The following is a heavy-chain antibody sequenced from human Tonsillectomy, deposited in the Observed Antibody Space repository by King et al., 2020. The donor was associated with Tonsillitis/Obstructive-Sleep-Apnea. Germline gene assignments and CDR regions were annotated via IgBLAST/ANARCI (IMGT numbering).Heavy chain of an antibody. CDR3: ARLPTWGVAGYLDL. D-gene: IGHD3-16*01. V-gene: IGHV5-51*01. Sequence: QLVQSGAEVKKPGESLKISCKGSAYSFSNPWIGWVRQMPGKGLDLMGIVYPRDSETRYSPSFHGQVTISADKSIRTAYLQWSSLKASDTAMYYCARLPTWGVAGYLDLWGRGTLVTVS. CDR1: AYSFSNPW. CDR2: VYPRDSET. J-gene: IGHJ2*01.